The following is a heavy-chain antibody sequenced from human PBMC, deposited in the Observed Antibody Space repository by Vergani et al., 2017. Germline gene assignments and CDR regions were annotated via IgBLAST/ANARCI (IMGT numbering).Heavy chain of an antibody. V-gene: IGHV1-2*06. J-gene: IGHJ3*02. Sequence: QVQLVQSGAEVKKPGASVKVSCKASGYTFTGYYMHWVRQAPGQGLEWMGRSNPNSGGTNYAQKFQGRVTITRDTSISTAYMELSRLRSDDTAVYYCARLVYVGGGYAFDIWGQGTMVTVSS. CDR3: ARLVYVGGGYAFDI. CDR1: GYTFTGYY. D-gene: IGHD3-16*01. CDR2: SNPNSGGT.